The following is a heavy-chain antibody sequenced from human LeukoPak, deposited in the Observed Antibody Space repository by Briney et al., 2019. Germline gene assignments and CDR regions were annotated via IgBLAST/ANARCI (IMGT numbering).Heavy chain of an antibody. J-gene: IGHJ3*01. CDR2: ISGSGGST. CDR3: AKDRSCSGSSCNVGS. D-gene: IGHD2-2*01. V-gene: IGHV3-23*01. Sequence: PGGSLRLSCAASGFTFSSYDMHWVRQATGKGLEWVSAISGSGGSTFYADSVKSRFTISRDNSKNTLFLQMNGLRAEDTAVYYCAKDRSCSGSSCNVGSWGQGTMVTVSS. CDR1: GFTFSSYD.